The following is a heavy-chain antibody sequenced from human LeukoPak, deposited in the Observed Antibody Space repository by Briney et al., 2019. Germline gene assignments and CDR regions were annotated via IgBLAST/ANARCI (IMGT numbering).Heavy chain of an antibody. CDR1: GGSISSSSYY. V-gene: IGHV4-39*01. J-gene: IGHJ4*02. CDR3: ARLPTDLRAFDY. D-gene: IGHD4-17*01. Sequence: SETLSLTCTVSGGSISSSSYYWGWIRQPPGKGLECIGSVYYNGSTYYIPSLKSRVTISVDTSKNQFSLKLNSVTAADTAVYYCARLPTDLRAFDYWGQGTLVTVSS. CDR2: VYYNGST.